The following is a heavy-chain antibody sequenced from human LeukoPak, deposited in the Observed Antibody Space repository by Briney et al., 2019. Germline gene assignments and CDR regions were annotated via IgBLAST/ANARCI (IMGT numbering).Heavy chain of an antibody. J-gene: IGHJ3*02. Sequence: ASVKVSCKASGYTFTSYYMHWVRQAPGQGLEWMGIINPRGGSTSYTQKFQGRVTMTRDTSTSTVYIELSSLRSEDTAVYYCARVKSYYYDTSDKDAFDIWGQGTMVTVSS. CDR2: INPRGGST. CDR3: ARVKSYYYDTSDKDAFDI. CDR1: GYTFTSYY. D-gene: IGHD3-22*01. V-gene: IGHV1-46*01.